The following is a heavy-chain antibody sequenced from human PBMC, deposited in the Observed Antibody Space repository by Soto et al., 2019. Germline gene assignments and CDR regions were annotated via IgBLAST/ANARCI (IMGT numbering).Heavy chain of an antibody. D-gene: IGHD6-19*01. V-gene: IGHV4-59*08. CDR3: ARSMSSGWYLLGWFDP. Sequence: SETLSLTCTVSGGSISSYYCSWIRQPPGKGLEWIGYIYYSGSTNYNPSLKSRVTISVDTSKNQFSLKLSSVTAADTAVYYCARSMSSGWYLLGWFDPWGQGTLVTVSS. CDR1: GGSISSYY. J-gene: IGHJ5*02. CDR2: IYYSGST.